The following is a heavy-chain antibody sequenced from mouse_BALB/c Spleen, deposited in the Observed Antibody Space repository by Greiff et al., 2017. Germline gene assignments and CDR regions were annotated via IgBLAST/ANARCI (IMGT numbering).Heavy chain of an antibody. CDR3: ARNDGYSDY. D-gene: IGHD2-3*01. J-gene: IGHJ2*01. CDR1: GFHIKDNY. CDR2: IDPANGNT. V-gene: IGHV14-3*02. Sequence: VQLQQSGAELLQPGASVQLSFPASGFHIKDNYMPWVKQRPEQGLEWIGRIDPANGNTKYDPKFQGKATITADTSSNTAYLQLSSLTSEDTAVYYCARNDGYSDYWGQGTTLTVSS.